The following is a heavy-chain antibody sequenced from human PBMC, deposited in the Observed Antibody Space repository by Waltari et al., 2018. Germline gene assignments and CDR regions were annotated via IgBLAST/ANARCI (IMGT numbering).Heavy chain of an antibody. D-gene: IGHD3-3*01. V-gene: IGHV4-59*08. CDR2: VFYSGTT. Sequence: QVQLQESAPGLVKPSETLSLTCTVSGGSISSYYWSWIRPPPGQGMVWIGYVFYSGTTNYNPSLKSRVTIAVDTSKNQFSLKLSSVTAADTAVYYCARHYYDFWCRGDWFDPWGQGTLVTVSS. J-gene: IGHJ5*02. CDR1: GGSISSYY. CDR3: ARHYYDFWCRGDWFDP.